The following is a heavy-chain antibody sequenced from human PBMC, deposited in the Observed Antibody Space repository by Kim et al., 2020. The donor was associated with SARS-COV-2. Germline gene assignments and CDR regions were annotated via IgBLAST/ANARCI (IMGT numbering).Heavy chain of an antibody. D-gene: IGHD1-26*01. Sequence: SVKVSCKASGGTFSSYAISWVRQAPGQGLEWMGGIIPIFGTANYAQKFQGRVTITADESTSTAYMELSSLRSEDTAVYYCAGGRGIVGATVGIDYWGQGTLVTVSS. CDR3: AGGRGIVGATVGIDY. CDR1: GGTFSSYA. V-gene: IGHV1-69*13. CDR2: IIPIFGTA. J-gene: IGHJ4*02.